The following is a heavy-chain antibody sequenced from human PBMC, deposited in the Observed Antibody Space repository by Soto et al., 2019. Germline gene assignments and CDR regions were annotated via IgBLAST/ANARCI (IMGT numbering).Heavy chain of an antibody. CDR3: ARNIAAAALTHFDY. Sequence: SETLSLTCAVYGGSFSGYYWSWIRQPPGKGLEWIGEINHSGSTNYNPSLKSRVTISVDTSKNQFSLKLSSVTAADTAVYYCARNIAAAALTHFDYWGQGTLVTVSS. J-gene: IGHJ4*02. CDR2: INHSGST. D-gene: IGHD6-13*01. V-gene: IGHV4-34*01. CDR1: GGSFSGYY.